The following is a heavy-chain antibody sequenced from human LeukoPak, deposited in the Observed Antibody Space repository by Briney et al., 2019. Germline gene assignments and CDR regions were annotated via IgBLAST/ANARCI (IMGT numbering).Heavy chain of an antibody. V-gene: IGHV3-21*01. CDR2: ISSSSSYI. J-gene: IGHJ6*03. CDR3: AREAWQLVEGYYNYMDV. CDR1: GFTFSSYS. D-gene: IGHD6-6*01. Sequence: GGSLRLSCAASGFTFSSYSMNWVRQAPGKGLEWVSSISSSSSYIYYADSVKGRFTISRDNAKNSLYLQMNSLRAEDTAVYYCAREAWQLVEGYYNYMDVWGKGTTVTVSS.